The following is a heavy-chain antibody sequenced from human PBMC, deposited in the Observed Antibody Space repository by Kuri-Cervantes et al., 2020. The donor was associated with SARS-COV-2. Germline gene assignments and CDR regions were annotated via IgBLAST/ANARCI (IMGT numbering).Heavy chain of an antibody. Sequence: ASVKVSCKASGYTFTSYYMHWVRQAPGQGLEWMGIINPSGGSTSYAQKFQGRVTMTRDTSTSTVYMEPSSLRSEDTAVYYCARDGDYSNYGMYYFDYWGQGTLVTVSS. J-gene: IGHJ4*02. D-gene: IGHD4-11*01. CDR1: GYTFTSYY. V-gene: IGHV1-46*01. CDR2: INPSGGST. CDR3: ARDGDYSNYGMYYFDY.